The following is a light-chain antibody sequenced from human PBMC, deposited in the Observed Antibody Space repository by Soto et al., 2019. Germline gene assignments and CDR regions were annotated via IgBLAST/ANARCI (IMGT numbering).Light chain of an antibody. Sequence: EIVMTQSPLSLPVTPGEPASISCRSSQSLLHINGDTYLDWYLQKPGQSPQLLIYLGSNRASGVPDRFSGSGSGTDFTLDISRVEAEDVGVYYCLQALQSPFTFGPGTKVDIK. CDR1: QSLLHINGDTY. V-gene: IGKV2-28*01. CDR3: LQALQSPFT. CDR2: LGS. J-gene: IGKJ3*01.